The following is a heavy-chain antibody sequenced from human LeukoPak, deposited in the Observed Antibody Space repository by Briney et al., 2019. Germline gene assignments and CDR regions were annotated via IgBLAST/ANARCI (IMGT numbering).Heavy chain of an antibody. CDR2: MNPNSGNT. CDR3: ARDSQQQLDY. D-gene: IGHD6-13*01. Sequence: GASVKVSCKASGYTFTSYDINWVRQATGQGLEWMGWMNPNSGNTDYAQKFQGRVTMTRDTSISTAYMELSRLRSDDTAVYYCARDSQQQLDYWGQGTLVTVSS. J-gene: IGHJ4*02. CDR1: GYTFTSYD. V-gene: IGHV1-8*01.